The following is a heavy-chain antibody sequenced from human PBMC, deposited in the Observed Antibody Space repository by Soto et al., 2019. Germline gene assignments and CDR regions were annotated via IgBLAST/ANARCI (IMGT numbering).Heavy chain of an antibody. Sequence: QVQLQESGPGLVKPSQTLSLTCAVSGGSLSSGDYYWTRIRQHPGKGLEWIGYIYYTGSADYNPSLKSRVTMSVDTSKDQFSLKLNSVTAADTAVYYCARVGTVTAFDCWGQGTLVTVSS. J-gene: IGHJ4*02. CDR1: GGSLSSGDYY. D-gene: IGHD2-21*02. CDR2: IYYTGSA. V-gene: IGHV4-31*11. CDR3: ARVGTVTAFDC.